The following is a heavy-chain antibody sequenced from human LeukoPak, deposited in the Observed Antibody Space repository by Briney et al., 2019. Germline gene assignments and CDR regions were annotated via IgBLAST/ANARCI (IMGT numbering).Heavy chain of an antibody. J-gene: IGHJ4*02. CDR3: ARDRDGYYQNFDY. Sequence: EASVKVSCKASGYTFTSYGVGWVRQAPGQGLEWMGWISAYNGNTNYAQNLQGRVTMTTDTSTSTAYMELRSLRSDDTAVFYCARDRDGYYQNFDYWGQGTLVTVSS. CDR2: ISAYNGNT. CDR1: GYTFTSYG. D-gene: IGHD2-8*01. V-gene: IGHV1-18*01.